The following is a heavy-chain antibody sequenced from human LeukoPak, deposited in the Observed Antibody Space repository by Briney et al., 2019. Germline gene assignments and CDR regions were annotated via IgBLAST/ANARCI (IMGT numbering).Heavy chain of an antibody. CDR3: ASDSSGWYYDY. Sequence: NVSCKASGGTFSSYAISWVRQPPGQGLEWMGVIIPIFGTANYAQKFEGRVTITTDESTSTAYMELSSLRSEDTAVYYCASDSSGWYYDYWGQGTLVTVSS. CDR1: GGTFSSYA. D-gene: IGHD6-19*01. CDR2: IIPIFGTA. V-gene: IGHV1-69*05. J-gene: IGHJ4*02.